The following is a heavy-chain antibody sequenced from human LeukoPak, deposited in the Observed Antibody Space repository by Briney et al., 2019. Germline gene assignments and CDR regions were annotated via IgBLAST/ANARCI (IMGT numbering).Heavy chain of an antibody. J-gene: IGHJ4*02. CDR3: ARASSSVLVVDHY. D-gene: IGHD6-6*01. Sequence: GGSLRLSCAASGFTFSNAWMSWVRQAPGKGLEWVGRIKSKTDGGTTDYAAPVKGRFTISRDNAKNSLYLQMNSLRAEDTAVYYCARASSSVLVVDHYWGQGTLVTVSS. CDR2: IKSKTDGGTT. V-gene: IGHV3-15*01. CDR1: GFTFSNAW.